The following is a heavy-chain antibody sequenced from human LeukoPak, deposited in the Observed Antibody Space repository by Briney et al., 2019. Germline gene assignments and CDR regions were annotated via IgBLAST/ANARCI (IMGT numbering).Heavy chain of an antibody. V-gene: IGHV1-69*06. CDR1: GYTFTGYY. CDR3: ARCSPGDSSNFYAVLQY. D-gene: IGHD3-22*01. Sequence: SVKVSCEASGYTFTGYYMHWVRQAPGQGLEWLGGIIPVFGTTTYAQKFQAKVTMTADKSTNTAYLEISSLTSDDTAVYYCARCSPGDSSNFYAVLQYWGQGTQVTVST. J-gene: IGHJ4*02. CDR2: IIPVFGTT.